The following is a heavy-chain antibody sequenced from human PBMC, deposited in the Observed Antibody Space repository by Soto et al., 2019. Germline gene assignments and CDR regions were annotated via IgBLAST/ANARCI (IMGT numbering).Heavy chain of an antibody. V-gene: IGHV4-34*01. CDR2: INHSGST. CDR3: ARGSSYYDSSGYLPDYYYYGMDV. D-gene: IGHD3-22*01. J-gene: IGHJ6*02. Sequence: SETLSLTCAVYGGYFSGYYWSWIRQPPGKGLEWIGEINHSGSTNYNPSLKSRVTISVDTSKNQFSLKLSSVTAADTAVYYCARGSSYYDSSGYLPDYYYYGMDVWGQGTTVTVS. CDR1: GGYFSGYY.